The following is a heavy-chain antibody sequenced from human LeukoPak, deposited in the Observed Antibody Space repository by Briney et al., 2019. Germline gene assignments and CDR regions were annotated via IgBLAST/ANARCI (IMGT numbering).Heavy chain of an antibody. CDR2: ISSSSSYT. CDR1: GFTFSDYY. V-gene: IGHV3-11*06. CDR3: ARGQIAVAGTPRRPPDY. Sequence: GGSLRLSCAASGFTFSDYYMSWIRQAPGKGLEWVSYISSSSSYTNYADSVKGRFTISRDNAKNSLYLQMNSLRAEDMAVYYCARGQIAVAGTPRRPPDYWGQGTLVTVSS. J-gene: IGHJ4*02. D-gene: IGHD6-19*01.